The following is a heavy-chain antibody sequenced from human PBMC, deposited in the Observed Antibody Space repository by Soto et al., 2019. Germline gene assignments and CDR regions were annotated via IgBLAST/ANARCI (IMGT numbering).Heavy chain of an antibody. D-gene: IGHD1-26*01. Sequence: GSLRLSCAASGFTFSDYYMDWVRQAPGKGLEWVGRIRNKANSYTTKYAASVKGRFTISRDDSKNSLYLQMNSLKTEDTAVYYCARSGSYYHLDYWGQGTLVTVSS. CDR3: ARSGSYYHLDY. CDR2: IRNKANSYTT. CDR1: GFTFSDYY. V-gene: IGHV3-72*01. J-gene: IGHJ4*01.